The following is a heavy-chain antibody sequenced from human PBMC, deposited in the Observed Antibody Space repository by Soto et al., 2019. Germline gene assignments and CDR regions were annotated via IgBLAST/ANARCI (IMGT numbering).Heavy chain of an antibody. D-gene: IGHD3-3*01. V-gene: IGHV1-46*01. CDR2: INPSGGST. J-gene: IGHJ4*02. CDR1: GYTFTSYY. Sequence: ASVKVSCKASGYTFTSYYMHWVRQAPGQGLEWMGIINPSGGSTSYAQKFQGRVTMTRDTSTSTVYMELSSLRSEDTAVYYCARVLAPYDFWSGPSPLFDYWGQGTLVTVSS. CDR3: ARVLAPYDFWSGPSPLFDY.